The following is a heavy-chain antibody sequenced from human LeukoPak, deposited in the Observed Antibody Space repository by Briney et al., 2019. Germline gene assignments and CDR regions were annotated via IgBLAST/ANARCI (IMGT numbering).Heavy chain of an antibody. Sequence: PSETLSLTCTVSGGSISSGDYYWSRIRQPPGKGLEWIGYIYYSGSTNYNPSLKSRVTISVDTSKNQFSLKLSSVTAADTAVYYCARVISGRSSNGGYYYYMDVWGKGTTVTVSS. CDR2: IYYSGST. CDR3: ARVISGRSSNGGYYYYMDV. CDR1: GGSISSGDYY. V-gene: IGHV4-61*08. J-gene: IGHJ6*03. D-gene: IGHD2-2*01.